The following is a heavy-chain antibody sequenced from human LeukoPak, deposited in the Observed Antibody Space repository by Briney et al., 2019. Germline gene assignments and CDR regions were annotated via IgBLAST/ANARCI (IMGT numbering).Heavy chain of an antibody. J-gene: IGHJ4*02. CDR1: GVTLSNYA. D-gene: IGHD1-26*01. CDR2: ISSSGSGGNT. V-gene: IGHV3-23*01. Sequence: PGGSLRLSCVASGVTLSNYAMSWARQAPGKGLEWVSGISSSGSGGNTYYADSVKGRFTISRDSSRNTLFLHMNTLRAEDTAIYYCASGAPARSHSGSYYPRGLGPYYFDYWGQGTLVTVSS. CDR3: ASGAPARSHSGSYYPRGLGPYYFDY.